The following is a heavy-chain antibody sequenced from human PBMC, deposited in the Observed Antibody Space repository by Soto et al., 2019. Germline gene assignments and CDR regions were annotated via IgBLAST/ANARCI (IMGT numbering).Heavy chain of an antibody. J-gene: IGHJ4*02. CDR3: AKGPNPNIGWPYYFDY. V-gene: IGHV3-48*02. CDR2: ISPRGDNI. D-gene: IGHD6-19*01. CDR1: GFSLTTFP. Sequence: PGCSLRLSCVGSGFSLTTFPMNWVRQTPGKGLEWISYISPRGDNIYYTESVKGRFTISRDNARNSLYLQMNSLRDEDAALYYCAKGPNPNIGWPYYFDYWGQGVPVTVSS.